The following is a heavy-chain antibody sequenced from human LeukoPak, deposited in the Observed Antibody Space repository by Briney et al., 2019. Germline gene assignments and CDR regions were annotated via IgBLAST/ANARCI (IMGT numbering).Heavy chain of an antibody. D-gene: IGHD6-13*01. CDR3: ARAAAGSLYYYYYYMDV. Sequence: GASVKVSCKASGYTFTSYYMHWVRQAPGQGLEWMGGIIPIFGTANYAQKFQGRVTITTDESTSTAYMELSSLRSEDTAVYYCARAAAGSLYYYYYYMDVWGKGTTVTVSS. CDR2: IIPIFGTA. CDR1: GYTFTSYY. V-gene: IGHV1-69*05. J-gene: IGHJ6*03.